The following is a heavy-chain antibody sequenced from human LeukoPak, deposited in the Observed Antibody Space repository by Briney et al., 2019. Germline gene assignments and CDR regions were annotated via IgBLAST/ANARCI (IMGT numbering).Heavy chain of an antibody. Sequence: PSETLSLTCTVSGYSISSGYYWGWIRQPPGKGLEWIGSIYHSGSTYYNPSLKSRVTISVDTSKNQFSLKLSSVTAADTAVYYCAREPYYYDSSGKPPYAFDIWGQGTMVTVSS. CDR3: AREPYYYDSSGKPPYAFDI. J-gene: IGHJ3*02. V-gene: IGHV4-38-2*02. CDR2: IYHSGST. D-gene: IGHD3-22*01. CDR1: GYSISSGYY.